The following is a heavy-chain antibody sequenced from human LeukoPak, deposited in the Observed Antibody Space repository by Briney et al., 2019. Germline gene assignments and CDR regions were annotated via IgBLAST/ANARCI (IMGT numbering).Heavy chain of an antibody. Sequence: GGSLRLSCAASGFTFGSYAMSWVRQAPRKGLEWVSAISGSEGSTYYADSVKGRFTISRDNSKNTLYLQMNSLRAEDTAVYYCAKDQAFGEGYFDYWGQGTLVTVSS. D-gene: IGHD3-10*01. CDR2: ISGSEGST. CDR3: AKDQAFGEGYFDY. CDR1: GFTFGSYA. J-gene: IGHJ4*02. V-gene: IGHV3-23*01.